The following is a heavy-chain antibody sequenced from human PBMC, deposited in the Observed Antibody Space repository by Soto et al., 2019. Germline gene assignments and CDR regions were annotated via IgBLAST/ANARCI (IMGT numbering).Heavy chain of an antibody. V-gene: IGHV2-5*02. J-gene: IGHJ4*02. CDR3: AHRWRYSSSSSSWNGGYFDF. D-gene: IGHD6-6*01. Sequence: QITLKESGPTLVAPAQTLTLTCSFSGFSLSTSGVGVGWIRQPPGKAPELLAIIYWDNDKRYNPSLKSRLSITKDTAENRVVLMMTNMDPVDTGTYYCAHRWRYSSSSSSWNGGYFDFWGQGTQV. CDR2: IYWDNDK. CDR1: GFSLSTSGVG.